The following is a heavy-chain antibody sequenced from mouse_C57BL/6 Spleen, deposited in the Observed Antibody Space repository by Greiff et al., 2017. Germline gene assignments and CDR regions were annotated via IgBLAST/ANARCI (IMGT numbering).Heavy chain of an antibody. V-gene: IGHV5-16*01. J-gene: IGHJ4*01. Sequence: EVQLVESEGGLVQPGSSMKLSCTASGFTFSDYYMAWVRQVPEKGLEWVANINYDGSSTYYLDSLKSRFIISRDNAKHILYLQMSSLKSKDTATYDCARVQLRGNAMDYWGQGTSVTVSS. CDR2: INYDGSST. D-gene: IGHD1-1*01. CDR1: GFTFSDYY. CDR3: ARVQLRGNAMDY.